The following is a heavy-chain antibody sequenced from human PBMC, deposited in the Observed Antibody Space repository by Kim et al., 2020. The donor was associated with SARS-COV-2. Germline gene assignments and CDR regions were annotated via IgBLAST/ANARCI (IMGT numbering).Heavy chain of an antibody. D-gene: IGHD6-19*01. CDR2: ISYDGSNK. J-gene: IGHJ6*02. Sequence: GGSLRLSCAASGFTFSSYAMHWVRQAPGKGLEWVAVISYDGSNKYYADSVKGRFTISRDNSKNTLYLQMNSLRAEDTAVYYCARDLYSSGWHYYYYGMDVWGQGTTVTVSS. V-gene: IGHV3-30-3*01. CDR3: ARDLYSSGWHYYYYGMDV. CDR1: GFTFSSYA.